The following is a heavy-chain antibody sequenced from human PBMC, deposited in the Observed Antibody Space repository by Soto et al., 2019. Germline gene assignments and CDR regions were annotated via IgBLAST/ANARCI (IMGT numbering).Heavy chain of an antibody. CDR2: ISSSSSYI. CDR1: GFTFSSYS. D-gene: IGHD3-16*02. Sequence: GGSLRLSCAASGFTFSSYSMNWVRQAPGKGLEWVSSISSSSSYIYYADSVKGRFTISRDNAKNSLYLQMNSLGAEDTAVYYCARDRYSTSPYYYYYMDVWGKGTTVTVSS. CDR3: ARDRYSTSPYYYYYMDV. J-gene: IGHJ6*03. V-gene: IGHV3-21*01.